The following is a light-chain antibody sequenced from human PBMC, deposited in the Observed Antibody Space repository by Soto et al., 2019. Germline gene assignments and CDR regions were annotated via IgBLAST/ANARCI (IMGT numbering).Light chain of an antibody. V-gene: IGKV1-5*03. CDR2: KAS. Sequence: DIQMTQSPSTLSASVGDRVTITCRASQSISTWLAWFQQKSGKAPKLLIYKASSLETGVPSRFSGSRSGTEFTLTISSLQPDDSATYYCQQYDSYPRTFGQGTRVDIK. CDR1: QSISTW. J-gene: IGKJ1*01. CDR3: QQYDSYPRT.